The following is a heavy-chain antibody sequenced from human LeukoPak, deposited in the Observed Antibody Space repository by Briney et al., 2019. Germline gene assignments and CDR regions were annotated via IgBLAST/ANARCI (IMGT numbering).Heavy chain of an antibody. D-gene: IGHD3-10*01. Sequence: GGSLRLSCAASGFTFSSYEMNWVHQAPGKGLEWVSYISSSGSTIYYADSVKGRFTISRDNAKNSLYLQMNSLRAEDTAVYYCARVRTRSGGYYYGMDVWGQGTTVTVSS. CDR3: ARVRTRSGGYYYGMDV. CDR1: GFTFSSYE. V-gene: IGHV3-48*03. J-gene: IGHJ6*02. CDR2: ISSSGSTI.